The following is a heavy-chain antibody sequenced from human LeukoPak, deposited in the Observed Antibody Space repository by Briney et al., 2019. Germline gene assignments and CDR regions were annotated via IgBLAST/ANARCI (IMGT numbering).Heavy chain of an antibody. V-gene: IGHV3-23*01. D-gene: IGHD2-15*01. Sequence: GGSPRLSCAASGFIFSNHGMNWVRQAPGKGLEWVSTISAGGGSTYYADSVKGRFTVSRDNSKNTLYLQMSSLRAEDTAVYYCASGDPCSGGICYGLGYWGQGTLVTVSS. CDR3: ASGDPCSGGICYGLGY. CDR1: GFIFSNHG. CDR2: ISAGGGST. J-gene: IGHJ4*02.